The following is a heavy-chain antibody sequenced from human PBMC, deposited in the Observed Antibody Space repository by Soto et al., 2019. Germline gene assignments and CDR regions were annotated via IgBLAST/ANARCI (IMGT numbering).Heavy chain of an antibody. V-gene: IGHV3-74*03. CDR2: INTDGGSS. CDR1: GFTFSGHW. CDR3: AREAGYCSRTSCYRRAFDT. D-gene: IGHD2-2*01. J-gene: IGHJ3*02. Sequence: EVQLVESGGDLVKPGGSLRLSCAASGFTFSGHWMHWVRQVPGKGLEWVSXINTDGGSSAYADSVKGRFTISRDNAKNTLYLQMNGLRAEDTAVYYCAREAGYCSRTSCYRRAFDTWGQGTTVTVSS.